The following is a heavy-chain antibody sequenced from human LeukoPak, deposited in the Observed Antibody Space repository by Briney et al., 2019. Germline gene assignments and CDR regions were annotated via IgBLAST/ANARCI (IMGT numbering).Heavy chain of an antibody. D-gene: IGHD6-19*01. CDR3: ARKYSSGWYDY. J-gene: IGHJ4*02. Sequence: GASVKFSCKPSGGTFGAYATSGGHQAPGQGLEWMGGIIPIFGTANYAQKFQGRVTITADESTSTAYMEMSSLRSEDTAVYYCARKYSSGWYDYWGQGTLVAVSS. CDR1: GGTFGAYA. CDR2: IIPIFGTA. V-gene: IGHV1-69*13.